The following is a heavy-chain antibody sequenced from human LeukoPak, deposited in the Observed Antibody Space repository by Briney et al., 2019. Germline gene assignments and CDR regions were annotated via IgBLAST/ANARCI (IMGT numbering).Heavy chain of an antibody. CDR3: ARYYYDSSGYPYYFDY. J-gene: IGHJ4*02. CDR1: GFIVSSND. D-gene: IGHD3-22*01. CDR2: IYSGGST. V-gene: IGHV3-53*01. Sequence: GGSLRLSCAASGFIVSSNDMSWVRQAPGKGLEWVSVIYSGGSTYYADSVKGRSTISRDNSKNTVYLQMNSLRADDTAVYYCARYYYDSSGYPYYFDYWGQGTLVTVSS.